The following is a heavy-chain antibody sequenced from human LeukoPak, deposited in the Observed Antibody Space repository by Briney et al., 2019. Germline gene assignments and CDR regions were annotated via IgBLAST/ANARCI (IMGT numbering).Heavy chain of an antibody. J-gene: IGHJ6*04. V-gene: IGHV4-38-2*02. CDR3: AREHCSSTSCYYYYGMDV. Sequence: SETLSLTCAVSGYSISSGYYWGWIRQPPGKGLEWIGSIYHSGSTCYNPSLKSRVTISVDTSKNQFSLKLSSVTAADTAVYYCAREHCSSTSCYYYYGMDVWGKGTTVTVSS. CDR1: GYSISSGYY. CDR2: IYHSGST. D-gene: IGHD2-2*01.